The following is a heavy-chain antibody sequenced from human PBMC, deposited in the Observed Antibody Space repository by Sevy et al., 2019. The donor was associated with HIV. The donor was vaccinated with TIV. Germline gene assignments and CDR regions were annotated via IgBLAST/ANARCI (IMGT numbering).Heavy chain of an antibody. CDR2: IKSKTDGATK. CDR3: TAGVGTSDFDY. Sequence: GGSLRLSCVASGFTFSNAWMSWVRQAPGKELEWVVRIKSKTDGATKDFAAPVKGRFAMARADSKNTVSMQMDSLKTEDTAVYHCTAGVGTSDFDYWGQGILVTVSS. D-gene: IGHD1-26*01. V-gene: IGHV3-15*05. J-gene: IGHJ4*02. CDR1: GFTFSNAW.